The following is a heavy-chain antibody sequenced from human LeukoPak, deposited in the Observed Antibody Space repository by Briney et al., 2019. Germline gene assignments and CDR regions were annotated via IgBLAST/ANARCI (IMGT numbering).Heavy chain of an antibody. CDR1: GFIFSDYA. V-gene: IGHV3-30-3*01. CDR2: TSYDESDK. J-gene: IGHJ3*02. Sequence: GGSLRLSCAASGFIFSDYALQWVRQAPGKGLDWVAMTSYDESDKYYADSMKGRFTISRDNSKNTLYLQMNSLRTEDTAVYYCARGGSYAAFDIWGQGTMVTVSS. D-gene: IGHD1-26*01. CDR3: ARGGSYAAFDI.